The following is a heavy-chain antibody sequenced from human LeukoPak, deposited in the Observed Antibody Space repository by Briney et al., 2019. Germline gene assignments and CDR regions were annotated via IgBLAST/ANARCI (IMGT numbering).Heavy chain of an antibody. J-gene: IGHJ4*02. CDR1: GGSISSYY. D-gene: IGHD6-13*01. Sequence: SETLSLTCTVSGGSISSYYWSWIRQPPGKGLEWIGYIYNSGSTKYNPSLKSRVTTSVDTSKNQFSLKLRSVTAADTAVYYCARSSSSWYYFDYWGQGTLVTVSS. CDR2: IYNSGST. CDR3: ARSSSSWYYFDY. V-gene: IGHV4-59*01.